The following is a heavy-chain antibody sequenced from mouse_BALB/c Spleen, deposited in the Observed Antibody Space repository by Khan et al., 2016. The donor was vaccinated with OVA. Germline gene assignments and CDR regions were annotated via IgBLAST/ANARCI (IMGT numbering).Heavy chain of an antibody. J-gene: IGHJ4*01. V-gene: IGHV9-3-1*01. CDR3: ARVGYSGTMDY. CDR2: INTYTGEP. D-gene: IGHD2-14*01. Sequence: QIQLVQSGPELKKPGETVKISCKASGYTFTNYGMNWVKQAPGKGLKWMGFINTYTGEPTSADDFKGRFAFSLETSAIPAYLQINNLKNEDTSTYFCARVGYSGTMDYWGQGTSVTVSS. CDR1: GYTFTNYG.